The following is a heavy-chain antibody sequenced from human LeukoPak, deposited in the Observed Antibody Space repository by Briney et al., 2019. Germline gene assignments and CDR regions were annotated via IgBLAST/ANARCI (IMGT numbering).Heavy chain of an antibody. D-gene: IGHD6-19*01. CDR2: INPNSGAT. Sequence: ASVKVSCKASGYTFTANYMHWVRQAPGQGLEWVGWINPNSGATKYAQNFQGRVTMTRDTSISTAYMELTKLRSDDTAVYYCARDRAGDAFDIWGQGTMVTVSS. V-gene: IGHV1-2*02. CDR3: ARDRAGDAFDI. J-gene: IGHJ3*02. CDR1: GYTFTANY.